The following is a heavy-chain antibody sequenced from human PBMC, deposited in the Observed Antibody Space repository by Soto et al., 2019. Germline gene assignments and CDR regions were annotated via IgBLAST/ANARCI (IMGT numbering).Heavy chain of an antibody. CDR1: GFTFSNYA. CDR2: VSVSDDNT. J-gene: IGHJ3*02. Sequence: EVQLLESGGGLVQPGGSLRLSCAASGFTFSNYAMTWVRQAPGKGLEWVSTVSVSDDNTYYADSVKGRFTISRDNSKNTLFLQMNSLRVGDTAVYYCAKDPTGNYVGAFDIWGHGTMVTVSS. V-gene: IGHV3-23*01. CDR3: AKDPTGNYVGAFDI. D-gene: IGHD4-4*01.